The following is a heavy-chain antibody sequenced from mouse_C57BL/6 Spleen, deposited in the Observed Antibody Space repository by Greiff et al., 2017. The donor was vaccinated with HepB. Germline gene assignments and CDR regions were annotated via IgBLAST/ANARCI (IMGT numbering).Heavy chain of an antibody. V-gene: IGHV5-4*01. D-gene: IGHD2-5*01. CDR2: ISDGGSYT. Sequence: EVHLVESGGGLVKPGGSLKLSCAASGFTFSSYAMSWVRQTPEKRLEWVATISDGGSYTYYPDNVKGRFTISRDNAKNNLYLQMSHLKSEDTAMYYCAREDIVTSPYYFDYWGQGTTLTVSS. CDR1: GFTFSSYA. CDR3: AREDIVTSPYYFDY. J-gene: IGHJ2*01.